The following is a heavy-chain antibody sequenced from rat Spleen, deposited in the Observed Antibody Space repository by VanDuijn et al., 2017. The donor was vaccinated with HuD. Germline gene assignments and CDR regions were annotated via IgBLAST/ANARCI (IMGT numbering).Heavy chain of an antibody. Sequence: EVQLVESDGGLVQPGRSLKLSCAASGFTLSDHYMAWVRQTPTKGLEWVATINPGGYNTYYRDSVKGRFTVSRDNSKSTLYLQVDSLRSEDTATYYCATHPGIPRGWFAYWGQGTLVTVSS. CDR3: ATHPGIPRGWFAY. V-gene: IGHV5-25*01. J-gene: IGHJ3*01. CDR2: INPGGYNT. D-gene: IGHD1-4*01. CDR1: GFTLSDHY.